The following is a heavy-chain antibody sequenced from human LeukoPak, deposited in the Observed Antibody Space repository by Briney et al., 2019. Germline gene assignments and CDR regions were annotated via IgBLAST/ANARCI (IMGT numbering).Heavy chain of an antibody. Sequence: GGSLRLSCAASGFTFSSYGMHWVRQAPGKGLEWVAVISYDGSNKYYADSVKGRFTISRDNYKNTLYLQMNSLRAEDTAVYYCAKPDSGSYYYFDYWGQGTLVTVSS. V-gene: IGHV3-30*18. CDR3: AKPDSGSYYYFDY. CDR1: GFTFSSYG. J-gene: IGHJ4*02. D-gene: IGHD3-10*01. CDR2: ISYDGSNK.